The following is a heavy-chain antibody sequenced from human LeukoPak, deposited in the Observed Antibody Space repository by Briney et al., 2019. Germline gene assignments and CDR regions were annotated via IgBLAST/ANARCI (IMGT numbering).Heavy chain of an antibody. J-gene: IGHJ1*01. CDR1: GFTFSGYA. V-gene: IGHV3-30-3*01. Sequence: GRSLRLSCAASGFTFSGYAMHWVRQAPGKGLEWVAVISYDGSNEYYADSVKGRFTISRDNSKNTLYLQMNSLSVEDTAVYYCARGGIFYFQHWGQGTLVTVSS. CDR2: ISYDGSNE. D-gene: IGHD2-15*01. CDR3: ARGGIFYFQH.